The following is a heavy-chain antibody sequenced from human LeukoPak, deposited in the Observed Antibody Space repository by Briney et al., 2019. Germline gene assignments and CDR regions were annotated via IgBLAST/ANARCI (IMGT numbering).Heavy chain of an antibody. J-gene: IGHJ3*01. CDR2: ISSRSSTI. CDR3: TRETAFDF. V-gene: IGHV3-48*04. CDR1: GFIFNDYS. Sequence: GGSLRLSCVGSGFIFNDYSMNWVRQALGKGPEWISYISSRSSTIYYADSVKGRFTISRDNAKNSLYLQMSSLRVEDTAVYYCTRETAFDFWGQGTAVTVSS.